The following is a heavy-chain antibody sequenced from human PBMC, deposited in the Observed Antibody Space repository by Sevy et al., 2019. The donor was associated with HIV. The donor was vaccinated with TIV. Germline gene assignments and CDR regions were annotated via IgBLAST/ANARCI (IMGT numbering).Heavy chain of an antibody. V-gene: IGHV3-30*18. CDR1: GFNFSNYV. D-gene: IGHD3-10*01. Sequence: GGSLRLSCAASGFNFSNYVLHWVRQAPGKGLEWVTFISSYGNEADYADSVKGRFTVSRDNSKNTLYLQMNSLRAEDTAVYYCVKGLGMVQGALLSDDIWGQGTKVTVSS. J-gene: IGHJ3*02. CDR2: ISSYGNEA. CDR3: VKGLGMVQGALLSDDI.